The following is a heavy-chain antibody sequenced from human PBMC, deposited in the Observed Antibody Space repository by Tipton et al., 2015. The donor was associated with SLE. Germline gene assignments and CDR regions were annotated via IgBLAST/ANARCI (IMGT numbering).Heavy chain of an antibody. J-gene: IGHJ3*02. CDR1: GYSFTNYW. V-gene: IGHV5-51*03. Sequence: QLVQSGAEVKKPGESLKISCKGSGYSFTNYWIGWVRQMPGKGLEWMGIIYPGDSDTRYSPSFQGRVTISADKSISTAYLQWSSLKASDTAMYYCARSCSGGSCYSDAFDIWGQGTMVTVSS. CDR3: ARSCSGGSCYSDAFDI. CDR2: IYPGDSDT. D-gene: IGHD2-15*01.